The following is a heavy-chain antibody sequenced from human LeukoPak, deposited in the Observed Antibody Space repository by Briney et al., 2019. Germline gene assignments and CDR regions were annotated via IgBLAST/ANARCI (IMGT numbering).Heavy chain of an antibody. D-gene: IGHD3-3*01. J-gene: IGHJ6*03. Sequence: GGTLRLSCSASGFTFSNYGMSWVRQAPGKGLEWVSGVSGSGGNTKHADSVKGRFTISRDNSKNTLYLQMNSLRVEDTAVYYCAKIGRKYDFWTGFYEEEVDYMDVWGKGTTVTVSS. CDR1: GFTFSNYG. CDR2: VSGSGGNT. CDR3: AKIGRKYDFWTGFYEEEVDYMDV. V-gene: IGHV3-23*01.